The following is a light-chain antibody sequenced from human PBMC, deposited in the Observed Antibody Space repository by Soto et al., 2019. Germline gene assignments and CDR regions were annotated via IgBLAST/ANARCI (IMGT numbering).Light chain of an antibody. Sequence: EIVMTQSPATLSVSPGERATLYCRASQSVRSNLAWYQQKPGQAPRLLIYDASSRATGVPDRFSGSGSGTDFTLTISSLQPDDFATYYCLQHNTYPITFGQGTRLE. CDR2: DAS. CDR3: LQHNTYPIT. J-gene: IGKJ5*01. V-gene: IGKV3D-15*01. CDR1: QSVRSN.